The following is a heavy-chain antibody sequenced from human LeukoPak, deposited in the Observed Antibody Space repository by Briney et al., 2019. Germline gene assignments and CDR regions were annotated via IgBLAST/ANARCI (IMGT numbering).Heavy chain of an antibody. CDR2: ISGSGGST. Sequence: GGSLRLSCAASGFTFSSYAMSWVRQAPGKGLEWVSAISGSGGSTYYADSVKGRFTISRDNSKNTLYLQMNSLRAEDTAVYYCAEGPPFVVPVTHTWFDPWGQGTLVTVSS. D-gene: IGHD2-2*01. V-gene: IGHV3-23*01. CDR1: GFTFSSYA. CDR3: AEGPPFVVPVTHTWFDP. J-gene: IGHJ5*02.